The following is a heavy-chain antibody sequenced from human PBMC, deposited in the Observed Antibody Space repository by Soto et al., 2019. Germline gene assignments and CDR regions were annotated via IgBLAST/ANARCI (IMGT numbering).Heavy chain of an antibody. D-gene: IGHD2-15*01. CDR1: GGSFSGYH. CDR2: INHSGST. CDR3: ARGDDSHGHFDY. V-gene: IGHV4-34*01. Sequence: QVQLQQWGAGLLKPSETLSLMCAVYGGSFSGYHWNWIRQPPGMGLEWIGEINHSGSTNYDPSLKSRVTISVDTSKNQFSLTLSSVTAAASAVYYRARGDDSHGHFDYWGKGTLVTVSS. J-gene: IGHJ4*02.